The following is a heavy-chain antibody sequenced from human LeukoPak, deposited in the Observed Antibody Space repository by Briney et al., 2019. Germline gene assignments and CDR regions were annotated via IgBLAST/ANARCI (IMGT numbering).Heavy chain of an antibody. CDR3: AASGMTTMTFFDY. Sequence: SETLSLTCTVSGASISNTSYWGWIRQPPGKGLEWIGSLYYSGSTYYNPSLKSRVTISVDTSRNQFSLKLTSVTAADTAVYYCAASGMTTMTFFDYWGQGTLVTVSS. V-gene: IGHV4-39*01. D-gene: IGHD4-17*01. J-gene: IGHJ4*02. CDR2: LYYSGST. CDR1: GASISNTSY.